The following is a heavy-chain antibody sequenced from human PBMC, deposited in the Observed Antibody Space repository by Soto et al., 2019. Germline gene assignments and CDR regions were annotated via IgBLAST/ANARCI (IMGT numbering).Heavy chain of an antibody. D-gene: IGHD5-12*01. J-gene: IGHJ4*02. CDR1: GFTFSSYA. CDR3: AKEGGPIVATIWAFGFGY. CDR2: ISGSGGST. V-gene: IGHV3-23*01. Sequence: GGSLRLSCAASGFTFSSYAMSWVRQAPGKGLEWVSAISGSGGSTYYADSVKGRFTISRDNSKNTLYLQMNSLRAEDTAVYYCAKEGGPIVATIWAFGFGYWGQGTLVTVSS.